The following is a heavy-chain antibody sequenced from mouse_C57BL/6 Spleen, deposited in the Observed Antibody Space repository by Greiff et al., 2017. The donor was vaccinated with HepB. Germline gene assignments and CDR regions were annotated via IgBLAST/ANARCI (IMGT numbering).Heavy chain of an antibody. CDR1: GFTFSSYA. CDR2: ISDGGSYT. CDR3: ARMMVTYYAMGY. V-gene: IGHV5-4*03. Sequence: DVMLVESGGGLVKPGGSLKLSCAASGFTFSSYAMSWVRQTPEKRLEWVATISDGGSYTYYPDNVKGRFTISRDNAKNNLYLQMSHLKSEDTAMYYCARMMVTYYAMGYWGQGTSVTVSS. J-gene: IGHJ4*01. D-gene: IGHD2-3*01.